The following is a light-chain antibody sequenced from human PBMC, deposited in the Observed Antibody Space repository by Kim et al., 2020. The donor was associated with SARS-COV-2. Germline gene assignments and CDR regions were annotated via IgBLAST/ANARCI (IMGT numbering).Light chain of an antibody. J-gene: IGLJ2*01. CDR3: CSYAGSSNVV. CDR1: SSDVGSYNL. CDR2: EGS. Sequence: QSITISCTRTSSDVGSYNLVALYQQHPGKAPKLMIYEGSKRPSGVSNRFSGSKSGNTASLTISGLQAEDEADYYCCSYAGSSNVVFGGGTQLTVL. V-gene: IGLV2-23*01.